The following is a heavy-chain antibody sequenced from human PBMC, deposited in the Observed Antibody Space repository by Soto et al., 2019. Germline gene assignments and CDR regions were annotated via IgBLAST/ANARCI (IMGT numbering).Heavy chain of an antibody. CDR3: ARVRRDGYNRGYYYGMDV. Sequence: GGSLRLSCAASGFTFSSYAMHWVRQAPGKGLEWVAVISYDGSNKYYADSVKGRFTISRDNSKNTLYLQMNSPRAEDTAVYYCARVRRDGYNRGYYYGMDVWGQGTTVTVSS. CDR1: GFTFSSYA. D-gene: IGHD5-12*01. V-gene: IGHV3-30-3*01. CDR2: ISYDGSNK. J-gene: IGHJ6*02.